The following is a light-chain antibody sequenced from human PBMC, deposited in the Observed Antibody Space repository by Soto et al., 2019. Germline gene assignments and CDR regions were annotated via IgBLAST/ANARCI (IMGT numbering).Light chain of an antibody. J-gene: IGKJ2*01. CDR3: MQGTHWPYT. CDR2: QVS. CDR1: QGLLHSNGDTF. Sequence: DVVMTQSPLSLPVTLGQPASISCRSSQGLLHSNGDTFLSWFQQRPGQSPRRLIYQVSNRDSGVPDRFSGSGSGTDFTRTISRVEAEDVGIYYCMQGTHWPYTFGQANKLEI. V-gene: IGKV2-30*02.